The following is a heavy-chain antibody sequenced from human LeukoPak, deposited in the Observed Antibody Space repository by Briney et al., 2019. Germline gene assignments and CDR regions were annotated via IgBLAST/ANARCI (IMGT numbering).Heavy chain of an antibody. CDR1: GFTFSSYG. V-gene: IGHV3-30*02. Sequence: EGSLRLSCAASGFTFSSYGMHWVRQAPGKGLEWVAFIRYDGSNKYYADSVKGRFTISRDNSKNTLYLQMNSLRAEDTAVYYCAKDSPVLLWFGEGQNAFDIWGQGTMVTVSS. CDR2: IRYDGSNK. CDR3: AKDSPVLLWFGEGQNAFDI. J-gene: IGHJ3*02. D-gene: IGHD3-10*01.